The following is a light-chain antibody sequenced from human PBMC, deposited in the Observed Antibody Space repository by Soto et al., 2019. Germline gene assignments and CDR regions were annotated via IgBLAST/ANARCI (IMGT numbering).Light chain of an antibody. J-gene: IGLJ3*02. V-gene: IGLV2-11*01. CDR2: DVT. CDR1: SSDVGAYNY. CDR3: CSYAGSYTLL. Sequence: QSALTQPRSVSGSPGQSVTISCTGTSSDVGAYNYVSWYQQRPGRAPKLMIYDVTKRPSGVPDRFSASRSGNTASLTISGLQAEDEADYYCCSYAGSYTLLFGGGTKVTVL.